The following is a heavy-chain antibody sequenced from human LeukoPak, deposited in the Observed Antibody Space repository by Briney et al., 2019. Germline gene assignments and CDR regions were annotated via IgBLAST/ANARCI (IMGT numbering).Heavy chain of an antibody. CDR1: GFTFSSYW. J-gene: IGHJ4*02. CDR3: ARDAMSQTADY. V-gene: IGHV3-7*01. D-gene: IGHD2-2*01. Sequence: GGSLRLSCAASGFTFSSYWMSWVRQAPGKGLEWVGNIKQDGSETYFVDSVKGRFTISRDNAKNSLYLQMNSLRAEDTAVYYCARDAMSQTADYWGQGTLVTVSS. CDR2: IKQDGSET.